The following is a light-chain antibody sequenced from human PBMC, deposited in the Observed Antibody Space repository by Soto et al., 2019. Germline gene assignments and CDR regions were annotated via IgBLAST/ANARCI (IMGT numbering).Light chain of an antibody. Sequence: QSALTQPPSASGSPGQSVTISCTGTSSDVGGYNYVSWYQQYPGKAPKLMIYEVSKRPSGVPDRFSGSKSGNTASLTVSGLQAEDEGDYYCVSYAGSNNVVFGGGTKVTVL. V-gene: IGLV2-8*01. CDR1: SSDVGGYNY. CDR2: EVS. CDR3: VSYAGSNNVV. J-gene: IGLJ3*02.